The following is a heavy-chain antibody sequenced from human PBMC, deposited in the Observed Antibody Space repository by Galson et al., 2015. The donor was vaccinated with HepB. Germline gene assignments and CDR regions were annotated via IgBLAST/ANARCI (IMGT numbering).Heavy chain of an antibody. CDR1: GGSISRSSYY. CDR2: ISDSGST. V-gene: IGHV4-39*01. D-gene: IGHD3-22*01. J-gene: IGHJ4*02. CDR3: ATHITHYYDNSGYYVHYFDY. Sequence: SETLSLTCAVSGGSISRSSYYWGWIRQPPGKGLEWIGSISDSGSTYYNPPLKSRVAISVDTSKNQFSLKLSSVTAADTAVYYCATHITHYYDNSGYYVHYFDYWGQGTLVTVSS.